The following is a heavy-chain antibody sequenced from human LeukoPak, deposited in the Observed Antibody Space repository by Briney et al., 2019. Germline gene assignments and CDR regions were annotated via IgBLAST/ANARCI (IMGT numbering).Heavy chain of an antibody. CDR1: GYTFTGYY. Sequence: ASVKVSCKASGYTFTGYYMHWVRQAPGQGLEWMGWINPNSGGTNYAQKFQGRVTMTRDTSISTAYMELSRLRSDDTAVYYCARDYYDSSGYSDAFVIWGQGTMVTVSS. CDR2: INPNSGGT. CDR3: ARDYYDSSGYSDAFVI. J-gene: IGHJ3*02. V-gene: IGHV1-2*02. D-gene: IGHD3-22*01.